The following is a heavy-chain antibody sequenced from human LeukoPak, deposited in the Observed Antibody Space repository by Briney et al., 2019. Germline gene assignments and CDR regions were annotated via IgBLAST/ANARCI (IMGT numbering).Heavy chain of an antibody. V-gene: IGHV1-69*06. D-gene: IGHD2-8*01. CDR1: GGTFSSYA. CDR3: ARRYCTNGVCYHDRGAFDI. J-gene: IGHJ3*02. CDR2: IIPIFSTT. Sequence: SVKVSCKASGGTFSSYAISWVRQAPGQGLEWMGEIIPIFSTTNYAQKFQGRVTITADKSTSTAYMELSSLRSEDTAMYYCARRYCTNGVCYHDRGAFDIWGQGTMVTVS.